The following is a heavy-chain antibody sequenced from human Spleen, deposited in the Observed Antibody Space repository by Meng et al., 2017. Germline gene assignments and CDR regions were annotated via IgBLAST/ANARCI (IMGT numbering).Heavy chain of an antibody. J-gene: IGHJ4*02. CDR3: AKDDCGGDCYLY. CDR2: ISHSGST. V-gene: IGHV4-38-2*02. Sequence: GSLRLSCTVSGYSISSGYFWDWIRQPPGKGLEWIGSISHSGSTYYNPSLKSRVTISIGTSKNQFSLKLTSVTAADTAVYYCAKDDCGGDCYLYWGQGTLVTVSS. CDR1: GYSISSGYF. D-gene: IGHD2-21*02.